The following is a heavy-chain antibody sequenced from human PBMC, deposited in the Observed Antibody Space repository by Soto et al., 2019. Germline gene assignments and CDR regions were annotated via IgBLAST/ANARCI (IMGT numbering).Heavy chain of an antibody. CDR3: AGGGTTQGGYYYGMDV. D-gene: IGHD3-16*01. CDR1: GGTFSSYA. J-gene: IGHJ6*02. Sequence: QVQLVQSGAEVKKPGSSVKVSCKASGGTFSSYAISWVRQAPGQGLEWMGGIIPIFGTANYAQKFQGRVTITADESTSTADMELSSLRSEDTAVYYCAGGGTTQGGYYYGMDVWGQGTTVTVSS. CDR2: IIPIFGTA. V-gene: IGHV1-69*01.